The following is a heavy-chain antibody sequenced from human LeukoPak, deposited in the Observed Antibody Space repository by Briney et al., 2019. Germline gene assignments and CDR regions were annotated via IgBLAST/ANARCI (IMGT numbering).Heavy chain of an antibody. CDR1: GFTFSRYA. CDR2: INDNGGRT. V-gene: IGHV3-64D*09. J-gene: IGHJ4*02. CDR3: VKDVGGSYAFDY. D-gene: IGHD1-26*01. Sequence: GGSLRLSCSASGFTFSRYAMRWVRQAPGKGLEYVSGINDNGGRTHYGDSVKGRFSISRDNSKNTLHLQMSTLRAEDTALYYCVKDVGGSYAFDYWGQGILVTVAS.